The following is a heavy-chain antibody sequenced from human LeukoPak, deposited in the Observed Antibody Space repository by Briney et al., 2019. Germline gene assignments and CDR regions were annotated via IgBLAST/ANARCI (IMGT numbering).Heavy chain of an antibody. V-gene: IGHV4-61*02. Sequence: SQTLSLTCTVSGDSISSGSYYWSWIRQPAGKGLEWIGRIYTSESTNYNPSLKSRVTISADTSKNQFSLRLSSVTAADTAVYYCARVTGYVMEDYFDYWGQGTLVTVSS. J-gene: IGHJ4*02. CDR3: ARVTGYVMEDYFDY. D-gene: IGHD6-13*01. CDR1: GDSISSGSYY. CDR2: IYTSEST.